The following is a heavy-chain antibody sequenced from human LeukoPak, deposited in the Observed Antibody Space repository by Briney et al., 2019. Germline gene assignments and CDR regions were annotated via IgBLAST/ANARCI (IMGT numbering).Heavy chain of an antibody. CDR2: ISSSSSYI. CDR1: GFTFSSYS. J-gene: IGHJ4*02. CDR3: AGEAYSSGWYSPYFDY. D-gene: IGHD6-19*01. V-gene: IGHV3-21*01. Sequence: GGSLRLSCAASGFTFSSYSMNWVRQAPGKGLEWVSSISSSSSYIYYADSVKGRFTISRDNAKNSLYLQMNSLRAEDTAVYYCAGEAYSSGWYSPYFDYWGQGTLVTVSS.